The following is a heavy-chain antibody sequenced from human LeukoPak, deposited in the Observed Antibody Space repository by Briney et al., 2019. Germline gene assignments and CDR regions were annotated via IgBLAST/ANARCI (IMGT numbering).Heavy chain of an antibody. CDR1: GFTFSNYG. D-gene: IGHD1-7*01. J-gene: IGHJ4*02. V-gene: IGHV3-23*01. Sequence: PGGSLRLSCAAPGFTFSNYGMNWVRQAPGKGLEWVSGVSGSGGSTNYADSVKGRFTISRDKSKNTLYLQLNSLGAEDTAIYYCAKVAPYGNYVFDYWGLGTLVTVSS. CDR2: VSGSGGST. CDR3: AKVAPYGNYVFDY.